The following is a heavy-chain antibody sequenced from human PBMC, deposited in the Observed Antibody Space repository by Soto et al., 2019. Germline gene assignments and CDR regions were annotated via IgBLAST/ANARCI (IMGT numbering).Heavy chain of an antibody. V-gene: IGHV1-69*13. CDR3: VRDSGAKLSSS. D-gene: IGHD6-13*01. Sequence: ASVKVSCKASGGTFSSHAISWVRQAPGQGLEWMGGIIPFFKAANYAQKFQGRVTITADESARTSYMELRSLKSQDTAVYYCVRDSGAKLSSSWGQGTLVTLSS. CDR2: IIPFFKAA. CDR1: GGTFSSHA. J-gene: IGHJ4*02.